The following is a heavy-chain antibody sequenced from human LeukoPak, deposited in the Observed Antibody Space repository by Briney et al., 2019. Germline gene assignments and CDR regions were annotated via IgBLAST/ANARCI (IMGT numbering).Heavy chain of an antibody. CDR3: ARHATTVTVYYFDY. D-gene: IGHD4-17*01. V-gene: IGHV4-38-2*01. Sequence: SETLSLTCAVSGCSISSGYDWGWIRQPPGKGLEWMGSIYHSGSTYYNPSLKSRVTISVDTSKNQFSLKLSSVTAADTAVYYCARHATTVTVYYFDYWGQGTLVTVSS. CDR1: GCSISSGYD. J-gene: IGHJ4*02. CDR2: IYHSGST.